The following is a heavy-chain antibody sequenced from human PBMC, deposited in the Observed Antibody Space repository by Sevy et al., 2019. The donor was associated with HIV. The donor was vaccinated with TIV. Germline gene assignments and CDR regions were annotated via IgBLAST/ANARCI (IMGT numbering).Heavy chain of an antibody. CDR1: GGSISSYY. D-gene: IGHD1-1*01. J-gene: IGHJ3*02. Sequence: SETLSLTCTVSGGSISSYYWSWIRQPPGKGLEWIGYIYYSGSTNYNPSLKSRVTISVDTSKNQFSLKLSSVTAADTAVYYCARGCLARPDAFDIWGQGTMVTVSS. CDR3: ARGCLARPDAFDI. CDR2: IYYSGST. V-gene: IGHV4-59*01.